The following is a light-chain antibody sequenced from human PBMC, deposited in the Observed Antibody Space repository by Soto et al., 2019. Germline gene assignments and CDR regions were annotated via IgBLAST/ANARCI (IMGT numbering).Light chain of an antibody. V-gene: IGLV2-14*01. CDR3: SSHRGSSTLVV. CDR1: SSDVGGYNY. CDR2: DVS. J-gene: IGLJ2*01. Sequence: QSALTQPASVSGSPGQSITISCSGTSSDVGGYNYVSWYQQHPGKAPILIIYDVSNRPSGISNRFSGSRAGNMASLTISGLQAEDEADYYCSSHRGSSTLVVFGGGTKLTVL.